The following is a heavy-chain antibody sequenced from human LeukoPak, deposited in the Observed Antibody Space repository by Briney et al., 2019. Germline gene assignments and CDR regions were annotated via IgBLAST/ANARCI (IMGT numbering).Heavy chain of an antibody. Sequence: SVKVSCKASGGTFSSCAISWVRQAPGQGLEWMGGIIPIFGTANYAQKFQGRVTITADESTSTAYMELSSLRSEDTAVYYCARGQIVVVPAAMSRYYYYMDVWGKGTTVTVSS. CDR1: GGTFSSCA. CDR3: ARGQIVVVPAAMSRYYYYMDV. J-gene: IGHJ6*03. V-gene: IGHV1-69*13. CDR2: IIPIFGTA. D-gene: IGHD2-2*01.